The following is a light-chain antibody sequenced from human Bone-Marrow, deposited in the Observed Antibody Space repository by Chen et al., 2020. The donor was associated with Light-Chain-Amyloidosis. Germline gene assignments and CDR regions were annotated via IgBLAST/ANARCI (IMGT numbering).Light chain of an antibody. V-gene: IGLV3-21*02. Sequence: SYVLTQPSSVSVAPGQTDTIACGGNNIGSTSVHWYQQTPGQAPLLVVYDYSDRPSGIPERVSGSNSGNTAILARSRVEAGDAADYYCQVWERRSDRPMFGGGPTLTVL. J-gene: IGLJ3*02. CDR3: QVWERRSDRPM. CDR1: NIGSTS. CDR2: DYS.